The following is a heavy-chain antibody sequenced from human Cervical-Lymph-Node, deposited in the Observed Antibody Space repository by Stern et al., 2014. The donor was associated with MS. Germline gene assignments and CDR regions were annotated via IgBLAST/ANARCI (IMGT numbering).Heavy chain of an antibody. CDR2: IYSSGST. Sequence: QVQLQESGPGLVKPSETLSLTCTVSRGSISSSSYYWGWIRQPPGKGLEWIGSIYSSGSTYYNPSLQSRVTISVAPSQNPFPLKLSSVTAADTAVYYCARQAVAGRVYRFDPWGQGTLVTVSS. CDR1: RGSISSSSYY. J-gene: IGHJ5*02. CDR3: ARQAVAGRVYRFDP. D-gene: IGHD6-19*01. V-gene: IGHV4-39*01.